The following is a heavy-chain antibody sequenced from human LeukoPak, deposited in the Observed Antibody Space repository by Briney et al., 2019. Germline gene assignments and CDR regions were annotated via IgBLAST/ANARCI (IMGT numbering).Heavy chain of an antibody. D-gene: IGHD1-1*01. J-gene: IGHJ3*02. Sequence: SETLSLTFTVSGGSISSSSYYWGWIRQPPGKGLEWIGSIYYSGSTYYNPSLKSRVTISVDTSKNQFSLKLSSVTAADTAVYYCATLDRTTDAFDIWGQGTMVTVSS. CDR3: ATLDRTTDAFDI. CDR2: IYYSGST. CDR1: GGSISSSSYY. V-gene: IGHV4-39*01.